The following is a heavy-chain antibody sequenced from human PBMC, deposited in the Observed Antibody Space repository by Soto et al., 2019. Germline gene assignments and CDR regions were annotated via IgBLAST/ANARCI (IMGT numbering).Heavy chain of an antibody. Sequence: NHSATLYLTCTFSGGSISRYCWRWIRKPSGKGLEWIGHIYYSWSTNYNPSLKSRVTISVDTSKNQFSLKLSSVTAADTAVYYCAREKGVYYGSGSYDYYYFDYWGQGTLVTVSS. J-gene: IGHJ4*02. D-gene: IGHD3-10*01. V-gene: IGHV4-59*12. CDR3: AREKGVYYGSGSYDYYYFDY. CDR2: IYYSWST. CDR1: GGSISRYC.